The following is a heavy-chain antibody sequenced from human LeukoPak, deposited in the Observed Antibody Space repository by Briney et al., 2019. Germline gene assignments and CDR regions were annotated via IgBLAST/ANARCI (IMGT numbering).Heavy chain of an antibody. V-gene: IGHV1-69*04. CDR1: GGTFSSYA. Sequence: SVKVSCKASGGTFSSYAISWVRQAPGQGLEWMGRIIPILGIANYAQKFQGRVTITADKSTSTAYMELSSLRSEDTAVYYCASAGPVVVASLFDYWGQGTLVTVSS. J-gene: IGHJ4*02. CDR3: ASAGPVVVASLFDY. D-gene: IGHD2-2*01. CDR2: IIPILGIA.